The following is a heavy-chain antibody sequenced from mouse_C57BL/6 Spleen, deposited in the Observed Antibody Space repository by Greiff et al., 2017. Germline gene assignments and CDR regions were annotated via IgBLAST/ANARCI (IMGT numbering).Heavy chain of an antibody. CDR2: ISDGGSYT. D-gene: IGHD2-1*01. V-gene: IGHV5-4*01. CDR3: ARFYSSYFDY. CDR1: GFTFSSYA. Sequence: VQLKESGGGLVKPGGSLKLSCAASGFTFSSYAMSWVRQTPEKRLEWVATISDGGSYTYYPDNVKGRFTISRDNAKNNLYLQMSHLKSEDTAMYYCARFYSSYFDYWGQGTTLTVSS. J-gene: IGHJ2*01.